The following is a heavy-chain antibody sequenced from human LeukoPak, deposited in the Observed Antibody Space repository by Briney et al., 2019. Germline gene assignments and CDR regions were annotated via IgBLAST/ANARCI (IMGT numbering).Heavy chain of an antibody. D-gene: IGHD2-15*01. J-gene: IGHJ3*02. Sequence: GASVKVSCKASGYTFTVYYMHWVRQAPGQGLEWMGWINPNSGGTNYAQKFQGRVTMTRDTSISTAYMELSRLRSDDTAVYYCARVGSAGGDAFDIWGQGTMVTVSS. CDR1: GYTFTVYY. CDR3: ARVGSAGGDAFDI. CDR2: INPNSGGT. V-gene: IGHV1-2*02.